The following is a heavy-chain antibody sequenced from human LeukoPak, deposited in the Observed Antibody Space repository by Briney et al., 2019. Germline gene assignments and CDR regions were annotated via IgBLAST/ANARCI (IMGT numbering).Heavy chain of an antibody. Sequence: ASVKVSCKASGYTFTGYYMHWVRQAPGQGLEWMGWISAYNGNTNYAQKLQGRVTMTTDTSTSTAYMELRSLRSDDTAVYYCARGVWVVTGLDYWGQGTLVTVSS. J-gene: IGHJ4*02. CDR3: ARGVWVVTGLDY. CDR1: GYTFTGYY. CDR2: ISAYNGNT. V-gene: IGHV1-18*04. D-gene: IGHD7-27*01.